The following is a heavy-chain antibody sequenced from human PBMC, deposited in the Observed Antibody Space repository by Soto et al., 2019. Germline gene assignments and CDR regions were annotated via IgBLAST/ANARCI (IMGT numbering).Heavy chain of an antibody. D-gene: IGHD3-10*01. Sequence: ASVKVSCKASGYTFTSYGISRVRQAPGQGLEWMGWISAYNGNTNYAQKLQGRVTMTTDTSTSTAYMELRSLRSDDTAVYYCARDSYYYGSGSYFSPAYWGQGTLVTVSS. CDR2: ISAYNGNT. J-gene: IGHJ4*02. V-gene: IGHV1-18*01. CDR3: ARDSYYYGSGSYFSPAY. CDR1: GYTFTSYG.